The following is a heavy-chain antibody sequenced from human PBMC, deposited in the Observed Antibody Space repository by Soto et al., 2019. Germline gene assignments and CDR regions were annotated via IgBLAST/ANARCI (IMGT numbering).Heavy chain of an antibody. CDR2: IYYSGST. CDR1: GGSISSYY. D-gene: IGHD6-13*01. J-gene: IGHJ3*02. Sequence: SETLSLTCTVSGGSISSYYWSWIRQPPGKGLEWIGYIYYSGSTNYNPSLKSRVTISVDTSKNQFSLKLSSVTAADTAVYYCENGAWYHDFDIWGQGTMVTVSS. V-gene: IGHV4-59*01. CDR3: ENGAWYHDFDI.